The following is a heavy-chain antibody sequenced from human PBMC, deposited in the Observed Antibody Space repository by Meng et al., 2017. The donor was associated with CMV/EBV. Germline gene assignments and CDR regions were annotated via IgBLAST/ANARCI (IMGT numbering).Heavy chain of an antibody. CDR1: GFTFDDYG. J-gene: IGHJ6*02. V-gene: IGHV3-20*04. CDR3: ARGSIAARRGMDV. D-gene: IGHD6-6*01. Sequence: GESLKISCAASGFTFDDYGMSWVRQAPGKGLEWVSGINWNGGSTGYADSVKGRFTISRDNAKNSLYLQMNSLRAEDTALYYCARGSIAARRGMDVWGQGTTVTVSS. CDR2: INWNGGST.